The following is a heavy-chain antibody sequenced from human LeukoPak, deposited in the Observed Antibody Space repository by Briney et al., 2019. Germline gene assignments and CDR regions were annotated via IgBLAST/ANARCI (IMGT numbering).Heavy chain of an antibody. CDR2: IKRDGSEQ. J-gene: IGHJ4*02. Sequence: PGGSLRLSCAASGFTFSSYAMSWVRQAPGKGLEWVGNIKRDGSEQYYVDSVKGRFTISRDNAKNSLYLQIISLRAEDTAVYYCARDRGSSGWYFPFDYWGQGSLVTVSS. CDR3: ARDRGSSGWYFPFDY. CDR1: GFTFSSYA. V-gene: IGHV3-7*01. D-gene: IGHD6-19*01.